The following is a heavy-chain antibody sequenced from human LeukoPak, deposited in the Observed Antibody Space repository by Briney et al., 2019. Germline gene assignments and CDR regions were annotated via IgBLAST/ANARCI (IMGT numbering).Heavy chain of an antibody. V-gene: IGHV3-23*01. J-gene: IGHJ4*02. Sequence: GGSLRLSCAASGFTFSSYAMSWVRQAPGKGLEWVSAISGSGGSTYYADSVKGRFTISRDNSKNTLYLQMNSLRAEDTAVYYCAKAHDSSGSAYYFDYWGQGTLVTVSS. CDR1: GFTFSSYA. CDR2: ISGSGGST. CDR3: AKAHDSSGSAYYFDY. D-gene: IGHD3-22*01.